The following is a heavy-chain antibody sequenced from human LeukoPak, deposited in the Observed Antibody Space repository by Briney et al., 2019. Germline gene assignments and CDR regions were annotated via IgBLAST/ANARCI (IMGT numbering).Heavy chain of an antibody. CDR3: ARGGGIAAAPDFDY. J-gene: IGHJ4*02. Sequence: GGSLRLSCAASGFTFSSYSMNWVRQAPGKGLEWVSSISSSSSYIYYADSVKGRFTISRDNAKNSLYLQMNSLRAEDTAVYYCARGGGIAAAPDFDYWGQGTLVTVSS. V-gene: IGHV3-21*01. D-gene: IGHD6-13*01. CDR2: ISSSSSYI. CDR1: GFTFSSYS.